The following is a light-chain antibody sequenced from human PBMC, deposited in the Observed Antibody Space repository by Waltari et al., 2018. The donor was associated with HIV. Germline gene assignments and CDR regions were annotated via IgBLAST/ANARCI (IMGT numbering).Light chain of an antibody. Sequence: QSVLTQPPSASGTPGQRVTIPCSGRSSNLQVNSINWSQQLPGTAPKLLIYTNNQRPSRVPDRFSGSKSGTSASLAISGLQSEDEADYYCVVWDDSLNGPVFGGGTKLTVL. J-gene: IGLJ2*01. CDR3: VVWDDSLNGPV. V-gene: IGLV1-44*01. CDR1: SSNLQVNS. CDR2: TNN.